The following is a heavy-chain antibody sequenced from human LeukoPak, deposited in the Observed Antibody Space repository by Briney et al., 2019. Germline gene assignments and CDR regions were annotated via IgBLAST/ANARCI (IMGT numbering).Heavy chain of an antibody. V-gene: IGHV3-23*01. CDR3: AKDAPRYSSSWYGNFDY. CDR2: ISGSGGST. J-gene: IGHJ4*02. D-gene: IGHD6-13*01. Sequence: PGGSLRLSCAASGFTFSSYAMSWVRQAPGKGLEWVSAISGSGGSTYYADSVKGRFTISRDNPKNTLYLQMNSLRAEDTAVYYCAKDAPRYSSSWYGNFDYWGQGTLVTVSS. CDR1: GFTFSSYA.